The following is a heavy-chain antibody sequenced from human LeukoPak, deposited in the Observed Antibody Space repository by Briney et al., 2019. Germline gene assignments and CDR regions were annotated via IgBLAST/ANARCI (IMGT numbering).Heavy chain of an antibody. D-gene: IGHD3-22*01. CDR2: ISAYNGNT. Sequence: GASVKVSCKASGYTFTSYGISWVRQAPGQGLEWMGWISAYNGNTNYAQKLQGRVTMTTDTSTSTAYMELRSLRSDDTAVYYCARDLAPYYYDSSGDYYGGRHDAFDIWGQGTMVTVSS. CDR3: ARDLAPYYYDSSGDYYGGRHDAFDI. V-gene: IGHV1-18*01. CDR1: GYTFTSYG. J-gene: IGHJ3*02.